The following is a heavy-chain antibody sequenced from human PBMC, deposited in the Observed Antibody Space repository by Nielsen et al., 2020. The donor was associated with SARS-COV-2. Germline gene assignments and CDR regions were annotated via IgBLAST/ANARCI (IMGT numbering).Heavy chain of an antibody. J-gene: IGHJ2*01. CDR2: IWYDGSNK. D-gene: IGHD1-1*01. CDR3: ARNELDDWYFDL. CDR1: GFTFSSYG. V-gene: IGHV3-33*01. Sequence: GEFLKISCAASGFTFSSYGMHWVRQAPGKGLEWLAVIWYDGSNKYYADSVKGRFTISRDNSKNTLYLQMNSLRAEDTAVYYCARNELDDWYFDLWGRGTLVTVSS.